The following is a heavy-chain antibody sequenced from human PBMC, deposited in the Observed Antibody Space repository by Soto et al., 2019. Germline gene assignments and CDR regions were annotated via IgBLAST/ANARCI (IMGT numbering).Heavy chain of an antibody. CDR3: AREWSAAGHFYGMDV. CDR1: GYTFTSYD. Sequence: ASVKVSCKTSGYTFTSYDINWFRQAPGQGLQGVGWMNTNSDDTRSAQKFRGRLTLTRDKSMRAVYMKLSNLRPDDSAVYYCAREWSAAGHFYGMDVWGQGTTVTVSS. V-gene: IGHV1-8*01. CDR2: MNTNSDDT. D-gene: IGHD6-13*01. J-gene: IGHJ6*02.